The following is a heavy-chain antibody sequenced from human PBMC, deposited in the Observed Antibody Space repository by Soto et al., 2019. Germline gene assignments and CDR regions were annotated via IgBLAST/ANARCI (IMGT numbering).Heavy chain of an antibody. D-gene: IGHD2-2*01. CDR1: GGSFRRYA. CDR2: ILPIFGSP. V-gene: IGHV1-69*01. J-gene: IGHJ6*02. Sequence: QVQLVQSGAEVKKPGSSVKVSCKASGGSFRRYAISWVRQAPGQGLEWMGGILPIFGSPSHAQKFQGRATITADESTSTAYLELTSLTSEDTAMYYCVFGDCPSTSCSYYFYGLDVWGQGTTVTVSS. CDR3: VFGDCPSTSCSYYFYGLDV.